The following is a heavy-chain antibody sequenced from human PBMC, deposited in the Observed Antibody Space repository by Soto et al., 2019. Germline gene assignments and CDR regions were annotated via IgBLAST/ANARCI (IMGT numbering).Heavy chain of an antibody. CDR1: GYSFTSYW. CDR3: GKHEGYCSRTTCSSVDH. CDR2: IYPGDSET. Sequence: GAALKISCKGSGYSFTSYWIDWLRQMPGKGLEWMAVIYPGDSETTYSPSVPGQVIISADKSINTAYLQWSSLKASDTAMYYCGKHEGYCSRTTCSSVDHWGQGTLVTVSS. D-gene: IGHD2-2*01. J-gene: IGHJ4*02. V-gene: IGHV5-51*01.